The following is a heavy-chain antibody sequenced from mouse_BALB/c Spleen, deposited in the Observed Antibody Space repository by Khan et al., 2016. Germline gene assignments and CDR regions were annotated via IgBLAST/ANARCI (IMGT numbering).Heavy chain of an antibody. D-gene: IGHD2-1*01. CDR1: GYNFTSYW. J-gene: IGHJ3*01. V-gene: IGHV1-55*01. CDR2: IYPGSGST. Sequence: QVQLQQSGAELVKPGTSVKLSCKASGYNFTSYWINWVKLRPGQGLEWIGDIYPGSGSTNYNEKFKSKATLTVDTSSSTAYMQLSSLASEDSALYCCASGGNYVRFDYWGQGTLVTVSA. CDR3: ASGGNYVRFDY.